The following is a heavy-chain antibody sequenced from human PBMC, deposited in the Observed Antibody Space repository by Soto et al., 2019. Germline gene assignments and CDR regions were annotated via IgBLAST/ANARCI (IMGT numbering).Heavy chain of an antibody. CDR1: GGTFSSYA. Sequence: QVQLVQSGAEVKKPGSSVKVSCKASGGTFSSYAISWVRQAPGQGLEWMGGTIPIFGTANYAQKFQGRVTITADASTRTAYMALSRLRSEDTAVYYCARHVPAAGYYYGMDVWGQGTTVTVSS. D-gene: IGHD2-15*01. J-gene: IGHJ6*02. V-gene: IGHV1-69*12. CDR3: ARHVPAAGYYYGMDV. CDR2: TIPIFGTA.